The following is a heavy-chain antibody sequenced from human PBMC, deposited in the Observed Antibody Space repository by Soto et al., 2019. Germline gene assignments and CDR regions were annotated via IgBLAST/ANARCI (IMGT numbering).Heavy chain of an antibody. CDR3: ARGAFLGYCSSTSCLGYYYYYMDV. J-gene: IGHJ6*03. Sequence: ASVKVSCKASGYTFTSYDINWVRQATGQGLEWMGWMNPNSGNTGYAQKFQGRVTMTRNTSISTAYMELSSLRSEDTAVYYCARGAFLGYCSSTSCLGYYYYYMDVWGKGTTVTVSS. D-gene: IGHD2-2*01. CDR1: GYTFTSYD. V-gene: IGHV1-8*01. CDR2: MNPNSGNT.